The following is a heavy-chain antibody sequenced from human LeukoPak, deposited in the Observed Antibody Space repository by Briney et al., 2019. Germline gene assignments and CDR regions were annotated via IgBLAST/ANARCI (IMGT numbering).Heavy chain of an antibody. CDR3: AKDPVYYDFWSGYQNYFDY. D-gene: IGHD3-3*01. J-gene: IGHJ4*02. CDR2: ISGSGGST. CDR1: GFTFSSYA. Sequence: PGGSLRLSCAASGFTFSSYAMSWDRQAPGKGLEWVSAISGSGGSTYYADSVKGRFTISRDNSKNTLYLQMNSLRAEDTAVYYCAKDPVYYDFWSGYQNYFDYWGQGTLVTVSS. V-gene: IGHV3-23*01.